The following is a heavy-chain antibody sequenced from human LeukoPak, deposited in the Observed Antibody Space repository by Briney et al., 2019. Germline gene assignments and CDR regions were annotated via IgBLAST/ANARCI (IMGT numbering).Heavy chain of an antibody. J-gene: IGHJ4*02. CDR3: ARESEGYCSSTSCFIDY. Sequence: GGSLRLPCAASGFTFSSYGMHWVRQAPGKGLEWVAVISYDGSDKYYADSVKGRFTISRDNSKNTLYLQMNSLRAEDTAVYYCARESEGYCSSTSCFIDYWGQGTLVTVSS. V-gene: IGHV3-30*03. CDR2: ISYDGSDK. D-gene: IGHD2-2*01. CDR1: GFTFSSYG.